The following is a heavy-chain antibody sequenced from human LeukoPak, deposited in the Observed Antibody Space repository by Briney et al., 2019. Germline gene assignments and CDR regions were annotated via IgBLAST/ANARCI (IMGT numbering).Heavy chain of an antibody. CDR3: ASLSEAAAGTWVTYGYYYGMDV. J-gene: IGHJ6*02. D-gene: IGHD6-13*01. V-gene: IGHV3-74*01. CDR1: GFTFSSYW. Sequence: GGSPRLSCAASGFTFSSYWMHWVRQAPGKGLVWVSRINSDGSSTSYADSVKGRFTISRDNAKNTLYLQMNSLRAEDTAVYYCASLSEAAAGTWVTYGYYYGMDVWGQGTTVTVSS. CDR2: INSDGSST.